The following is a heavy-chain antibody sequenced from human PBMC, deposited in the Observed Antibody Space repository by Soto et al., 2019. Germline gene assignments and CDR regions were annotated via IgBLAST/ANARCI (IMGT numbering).Heavy chain of an antibody. J-gene: IGHJ5*02. CDR1: GFTFDDYA. V-gene: IGHV3-9*01. D-gene: IGHD2-8*02. Sequence: GGSVGLSCAASGFTFDDYAMQWVRQAPGKGLEWVSGISWNSGSIGYADSVKGRFTISRDNAKNSVYLQMNSLRGEDTALYYCTGDLNHGTGPWGQGTQVTVSS. CDR2: ISWNSGSI. CDR3: TGDLNHGTGP.